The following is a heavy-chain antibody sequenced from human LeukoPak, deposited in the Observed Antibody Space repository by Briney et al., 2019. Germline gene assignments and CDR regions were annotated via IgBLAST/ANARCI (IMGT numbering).Heavy chain of an antibody. CDR1: GGSISSYY. D-gene: IGHD3-22*01. J-gene: IGHJ4*02. CDR2: IYYSGST. V-gene: IGHV4-59*01. CDR3: AREAYYYDSSGYYYTFDY. Sequence: SETLSLTCTVSGGSISSYYWSWIRQPPGKGLEWLGDIYYSGSTNYNPSLKSRVTISVDTSKNQFSLKLISVTAADTAVYYCAREAYYYDSSGYYYTFDYWGQGTLVTVSP.